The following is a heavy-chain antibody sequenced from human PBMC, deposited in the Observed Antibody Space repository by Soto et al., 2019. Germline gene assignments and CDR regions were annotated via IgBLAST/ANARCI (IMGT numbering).Heavy chain of an antibody. Sequence: GEYLTISFKASGYIIKNYWSGWVRHIPGQGLEWMGIIFPDDSDTRYSPSFQGHVTISVDKSISTAYVQWSSLKSSDSAIYYCFRGGVKYRTCDYCVQGTRITGCS. CDR3: FRGGVKYRTCDY. CDR1: GYIIKNYW. J-gene: IGHJ4*02. D-gene: IGHD3-16*01. CDR2: IFPDDSDT. V-gene: IGHV5-51*01.